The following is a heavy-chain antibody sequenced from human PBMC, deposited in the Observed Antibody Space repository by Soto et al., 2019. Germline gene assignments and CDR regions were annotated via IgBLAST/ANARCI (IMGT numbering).Heavy chain of an antibody. J-gene: IGHJ5*02. CDR1: GFTFSSYS. Sequence: PGGSLRLSCAASGFTFSSYSMNWVRQAPGKGLEWVSYISSSSSTIYYADSVKGRFTISRDNAKNSLYLQMNSLRDEDTAVYYCARESRFLAWFSLNWFDPWGQGTLVTVSS. V-gene: IGHV3-48*02. CDR3: ARESRFLAWFSLNWFDP. CDR2: ISSSSSTI. D-gene: IGHD3-3*01.